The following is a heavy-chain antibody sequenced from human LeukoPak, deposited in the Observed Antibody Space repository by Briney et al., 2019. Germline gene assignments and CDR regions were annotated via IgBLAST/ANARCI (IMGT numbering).Heavy chain of an antibody. V-gene: IGHV4-59*01. CDR1: GGSISTYY. J-gene: IGHJ4*02. D-gene: IGHD2-15*01. CDR3: ASWYCSGGSCYFRY. Sequence: SETLSLTCTVSGGSISTYYWSWIRQPPGKGLEWIGYIYYSGSTSYNPSLKSRVTISVDTSKNQFSLKLSSVTAADTAVYYCASWYCSGGSCYFRYWGQGTLVTVSS. CDR2: IYYSGST.